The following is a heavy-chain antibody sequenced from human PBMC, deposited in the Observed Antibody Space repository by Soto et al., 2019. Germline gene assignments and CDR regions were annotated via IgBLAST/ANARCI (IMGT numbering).Heavy chain of an antibody. V-gene: IGHV1-8*01. CDR2: MNPNSGNT. CDR1: GYTFTSYD. J-gene: IGHJ4*02. D-gene: IGHD2-15*01. CDR3: ARGDCSGGSCHGY. Sequence: QVQLVQSGAEVKKPGASVKVSCKASGYTFTSYDINWVRQATGQGLEWMGWMNPNSGNTGYAKKFQGRVTMTSNTSISTAYMELSSMRCEDTAVYYCARGDCSGGSCHGYWGQGTLVTVSS.